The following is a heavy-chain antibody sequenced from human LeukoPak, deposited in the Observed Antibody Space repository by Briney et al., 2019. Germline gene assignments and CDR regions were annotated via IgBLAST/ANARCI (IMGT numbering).Heavy chain of an antibody. CDR2: IIPIFGTA. J-gene: IGHJ3*02. D-gene: IGHD2-15*01. CDR3: ARVATTYCSGGSCSWVI. Sequence: ASVKVSCKASGGTFSSYAISWVRQAPGQGLEWMGGIIPIFGTANYAQKFQGRVTITADESTSTAYMELSSLRSGDTAVYYCARVATTYCSGGSCSWVIWGQGTMVTVSS. CDR1: GGTFSSYA. V-gene: IGHV1-69*13.